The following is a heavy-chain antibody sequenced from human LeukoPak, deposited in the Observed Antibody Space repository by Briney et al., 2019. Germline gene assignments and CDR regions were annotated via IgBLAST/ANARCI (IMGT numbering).Heavy chain of an antibody. CDR3: AKDAYSSSWFTY. D-gene: IGHD6-13*01. V-gene: IGHV3-30*18. Sequence: GRSLRLSCAASGFTFSSYGMHWVRQAPGKGLEWGAVISYDGSNKYYADSVKGRFTISRDNSKNTLYLQMNSLRAEDTAVYYCAKDAYSSSWFTYWGQGTLVTVSS. CDR1: GFTFSSYG. J-gene: IGHJ4*02. CDR2: ISYDGSNK.